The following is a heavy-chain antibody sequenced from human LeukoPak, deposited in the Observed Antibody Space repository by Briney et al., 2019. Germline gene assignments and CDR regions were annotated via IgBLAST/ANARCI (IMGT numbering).Heavy chain of an antibody. CDR3: TRGTRHSTYGLNYFYYVMDV. Sequence: PSETLSLTCTVSGGSVSSGSYYWSWIRQPPGKGLEWIANIYYSGSTNHNPSLKSRVTMSVDTSKNQSSLELSSVTAADTAIYYCTRGTRHSTYGLNYFYYVMDVWGQGTTVSVSS. CDR1: GGSVSSGSYY. CDR2: IYYSGST. D-gene: IGHD4-17*01. V-gene: IGHV4-61*01. J-gene: IGHJ6*02.